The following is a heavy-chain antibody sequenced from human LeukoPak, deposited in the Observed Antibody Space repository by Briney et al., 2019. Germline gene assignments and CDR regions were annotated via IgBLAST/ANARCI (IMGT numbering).Heavy chain of an antibody. J-gene: IGHJ4*02. V-gene: IGHV3-30*02. CDR2: VRSDGSNE. CDR3: AGDSDY. CDR1: GFTFNMYD. Sequence: GGSLRLSCAASGFTFNMYDMHWVRQAPGRGLEWVACVRSDGSNEFYADSLKGRLTISRDNSKNTLYLQMNSLRGEDTAVYYCAGDSDYWGQGTLVTVSS.